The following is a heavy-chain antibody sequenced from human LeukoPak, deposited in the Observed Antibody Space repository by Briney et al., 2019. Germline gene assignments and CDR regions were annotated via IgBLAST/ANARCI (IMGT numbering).Heavy chain of an antibody. D-gene: IGHD2-2*01. CDR2: INTDGSST. CDR3: ARDRYCTTTRCSDY. V-gene: IGHV3-74*03. CDR1: GFTFSSYW. Sequence: ARGSLRLSCAASGFTFSSYWMHWVRQAPGKRLVWVSRINTDGSSTTYADSVKGRFTISRDNAKNTLYLEMNSLRAEDTAVYYCARDRYCTTTRCSDYWGQGTLVTVSP. J-gene: IGHJ4*02.